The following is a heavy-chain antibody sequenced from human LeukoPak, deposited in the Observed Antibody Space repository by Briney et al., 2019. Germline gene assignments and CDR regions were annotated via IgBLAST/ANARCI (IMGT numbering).Heavy chain of an antibody. Sequence: KPSETLSLTCAVYGGSFSGYYWSWIRQPPGKGLEWIGETNHSGSTNYNPSLKSRVTISVDTSKNQFSLKLSSVTAADTAVYYCARRQGSSWSHTQKYYYYYMDVWGKGTTVTISS. D-gene: IGHD6-13*01. CDR2: TNHSGST. CDR3: ARRQGSSWSHTQKYYYYYMDV. V-gene: IGHV4-34*01. CDR1: GGSFSGYY. J-gene: IGHJ6*03.